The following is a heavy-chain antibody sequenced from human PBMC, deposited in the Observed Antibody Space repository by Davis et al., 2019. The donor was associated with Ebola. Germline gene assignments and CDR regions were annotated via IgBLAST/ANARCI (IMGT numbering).Heavy chain of an antibody. CDR3: ARWVTGFHH. J-gene: IGHJ1*01. D-gene: IGHD2-21*02. V-gene: IGHV3-74*01. CDR2: INSDGSST. Sequence: GESLKISCAASGFTFRSYWMHWVRQAPGKGLVWVSRINSDGSSTSYADSVKGRFTISRDNAKNTLYLQMNSLRAGDTAVYYCARWVTGFHHWGQGTLVTVSS. CDR1: GFTFRSYW.